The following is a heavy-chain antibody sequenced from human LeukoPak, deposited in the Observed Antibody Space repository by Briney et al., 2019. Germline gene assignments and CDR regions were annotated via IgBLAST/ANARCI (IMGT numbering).Heavy chain of an antibody. CDR3: VRDRAVTGDRAFDI. J-gene: IGHJ3*02. CDR1: GDSVSSNSAI. D-gene: IGHD7-27*01. Sequence: SQTLSLTCAISGDSVSSNSAIWNWIRQSPSRGLELLGRAYYRSKWYIDYAVSVKGRITITPDTSKNQFSLQLNSVTPEDTAIYYCVRDRAVTGDRAFDIWGQGTMLTVSS. V-gene: IGHV6-1*01. CDR2: AYYRSKWYI.